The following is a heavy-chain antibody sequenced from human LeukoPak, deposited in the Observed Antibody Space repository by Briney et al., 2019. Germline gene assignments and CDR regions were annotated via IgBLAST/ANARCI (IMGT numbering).Heavy chain of an antibody. CDR3: ARGVSGSYGEDWFDP. J-gene: IGHJ5*02. V-gene: IGHV4-59*01. Sequence: SETLSLTCTVSGGSISSYYWSWIRQPPGKGLEWIGYIYYSGSTNYNPSLKSRVTISVDTSKNQFSLKLSSVTAADTAVYYCARGVSGSYGEDWFDPWGQGTLVTVSS. CDR2: IYYSGST. D-gene: IGHD1-26*01. CDR1: GGSISSYY.